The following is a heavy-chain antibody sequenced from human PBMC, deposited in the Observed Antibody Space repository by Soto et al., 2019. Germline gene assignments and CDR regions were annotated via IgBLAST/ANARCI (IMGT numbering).Heavy chain of an antibody. CDR3: ARDPGGGVVVGFDI. Sequence: SETLSLTCSVSGVSITGSYWSWIRQPPGKTLEWIGYVYHSGTTTYNPSLKSRVSISVDTSKNQFSLRLTSVIAADTAVYYCARDPGGGVVVGFDIWGQGTMVTVSS. CDR2: VYHSGTT. CDR1: GVSITGSY. V-gene: IGHV4-59*01. D-gene: IGHD2-2*01. J-gene: IGHJ3*02.